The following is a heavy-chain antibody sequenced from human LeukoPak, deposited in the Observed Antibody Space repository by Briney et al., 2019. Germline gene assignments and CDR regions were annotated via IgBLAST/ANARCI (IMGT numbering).Heavy chain of an antibody. CDR2: IYYSGST. Sequence: TSEILSLTCTVSGGSISRSSYYWGWIRQPPGKGLEWIERIYYSGSTYYNPSLKSRVTIPVDTSKNQFSLKLSSVTAADPAVYYCASEKVGATISAFDYWGQGTLVTVSS. CDR1: GGSISRSSYY. CDR3: ASEKVGATISAFDY. D-gene: IGHD1-26*01. J-gene: IGHJ4*02. V-gene: IGHV4-39*07.